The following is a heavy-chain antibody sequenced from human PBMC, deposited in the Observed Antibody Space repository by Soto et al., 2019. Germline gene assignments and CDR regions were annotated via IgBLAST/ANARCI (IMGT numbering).Heavy chain of an antibody. D-gene: IGHD5-18*01. Sequence: PSGTMSLPIISSGGPVGINYRTWCGQPPGKGLEWIGYIYYSGSTNYNPSLKSRVTISVDTSKNQFSLKLSSVTAADTAVYYCARAGVGYSYGDFDYWGQGTLVTVSS. J-gene: IGHJ4*02. V-gene: IGHV4-59*02. CDR3: ARAGVGYSYGDFDY. CDR1: GGPVGINY. CDR2: IYYSGST.